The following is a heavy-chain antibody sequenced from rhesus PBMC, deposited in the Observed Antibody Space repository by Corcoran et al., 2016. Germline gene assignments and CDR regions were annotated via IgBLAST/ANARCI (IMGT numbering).Heavy chain of an antibody. CDR1: GGSISDSYR. Sequence: QVQLQESGPGVVKPSETLSLTCAVSGGSISDSYRRSWLRQPPGKGLEWMRYTYGSSTSTNYNPSLKSRVTLSKDTSKNQFSLKLSSVTAADTAVYYCARDWPGVGGDFDYWGQGVLVTVSS. CDR2: TYGSSTST. J-gene: IGHJ4*01. CDR3: ARDWPGVGGDFDY. V-gene: IGHV4S10*01. D-gene: IGHD3-34*01.